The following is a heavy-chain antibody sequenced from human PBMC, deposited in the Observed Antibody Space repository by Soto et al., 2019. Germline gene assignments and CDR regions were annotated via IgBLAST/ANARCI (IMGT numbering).Heavy chain of an antibody. CDR1: AFPCRRDT. D-gene: IGHD3-22*01. V-gene: IGHV3-23*01. J-gene: IGHJ4*02. Sequence: GGPLIRSCTASAFPCRRDTMSWVRQAPGKGPEWVSAISGSGGSTYYADSVKGRFTISRDNSKNTLYLQMNSLRAEDTAVYYCAKVDGGITMIVVVYYYFDYWGQGALVTVSS. CDR2: ISGSGGST. CDR3: AKVDGGITMIVVVYYYFDY.